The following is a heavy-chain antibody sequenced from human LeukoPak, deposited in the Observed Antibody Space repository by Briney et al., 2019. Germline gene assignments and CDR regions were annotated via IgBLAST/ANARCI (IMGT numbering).Heavy chain of an antibody. CDR2: ISSSSSYI. CDR1: GFTFNSYN. J-gene: IGHJ6*02. D-gene: IGHD1-26*01. CDR3: ARDPTMNSGSYYYYYGMDV. Sequence: GGSLRLSCAASGFTFNSYNMNWVRQAPGKGLEWVSSISSSSSYIYYADSVKGRFTISRDNAKNSLYLQMNSLRAEDTAVYYCARDPTMNSGSYYYYYGMDVWGQGTTVTVSS. V-gene: IGHV3-21*01.